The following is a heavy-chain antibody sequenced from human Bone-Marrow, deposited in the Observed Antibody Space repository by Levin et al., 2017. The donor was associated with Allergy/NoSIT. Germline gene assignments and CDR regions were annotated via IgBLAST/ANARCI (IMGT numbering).Heavy chain of an antibody. V-gene: IGHV4-59*10. CDR2: MDSSGST. CDR3: ARYLTNGFWDY. Sequence: PSETLSLTCAVSGASVSSKYWTWIRQPAGKGLEYIGRMDSSGSTDYNPSLKSRVTMSLDTSKNQFSLKVSSVTAADTAVYYCARYLTNGFWDYWGQGTLVTVSS. CDR1: GASVSSKY. D-gene: IGHD2-8*01. J-gene: IGHJ4*02.